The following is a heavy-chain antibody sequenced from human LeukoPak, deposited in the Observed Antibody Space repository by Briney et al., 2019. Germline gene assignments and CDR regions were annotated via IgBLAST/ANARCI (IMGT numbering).Heavy chain of an antibody. CDR2: ISWDGGST. V-gene: IGHV3-43*01. CDR3: AKAPYDILTGPFDY. J-gene: IGHJ4*02. Sequence: GGSLRLSCAASGFTFDDYTMHWVRQAPGKGLEWVSLISWDGGSTYYADSVKGRFTISRDNSKNSLYLQMNSLKTEDTALYFCAKAPYDILTGPFDYWGQGTLVTVSS. D-gene: IGHD3-9*01. CDR1: GFTFDDYT.